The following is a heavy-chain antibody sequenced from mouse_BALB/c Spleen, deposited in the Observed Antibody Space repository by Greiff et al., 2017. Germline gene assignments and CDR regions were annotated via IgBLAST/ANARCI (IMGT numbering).Heavy chain of an antibody. Sequence: EVKLEESGGGLVKPGGSLKLSCAASGFTFSSYTMSWVRQTPEKRLEWVATISSGGSYTYYPDSVKGRFTISRDNAKNTLYLQMSSLKSEDTAMYYCTRDTTADPFAYWGQGTLVTVSA. V-gene: IGHV5-6-4*01. CDR3: TRDTTADPFAY. CDR2: ISSGGSYT. D-gene: IGHD1-2*01. J-gene: IGHJ3*01. CDR1: GFTFSSYT.